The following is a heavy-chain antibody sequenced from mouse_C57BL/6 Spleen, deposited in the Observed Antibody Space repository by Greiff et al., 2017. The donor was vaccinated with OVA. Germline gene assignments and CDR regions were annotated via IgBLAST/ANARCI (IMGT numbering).Heavy chain of an antibody. CDR3: AIDYGSSGYFDV. Sequence: QVHVKQPGAELVKPGASVKVSCKASGYTFTSYWMHWVKQRPGQGLEWIGRIHPSDSDTNYNQKFKGKATLTVDKSSSTAYMQLSSLTSEDSAVYYCAIDYGSSGYFDVWGTGTTVTVSS. CDR1: GYTFTSYW. D-gene: IGHD1-1*01. J-gene: IGHJ1*03. V-gene: IGHV1-74*01. CDR2: IHPSDSDT.